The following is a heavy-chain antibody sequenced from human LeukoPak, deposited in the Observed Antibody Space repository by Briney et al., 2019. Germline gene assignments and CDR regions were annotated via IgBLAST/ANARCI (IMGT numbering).Heavy chain of an antibody. CDR3: ARDPADTMVRGAFDY. J-gene: IGHJ4*02. V-gene: IGHV3-30*04. Sequence: QAGGSLRLSCAASGFTFSSYAMHWVRQAPGKGLEWVAVISYDGSNKYYADSVKGRFTISRDNSKNTLYLQMNSLRAEDTAVYYCARDPADTMVRGAFDYWGQGTLVTVSS. D-gene: IGHD3-10*01. CDR2: ISYDGSNK. CDR1: GFTFSSYA.